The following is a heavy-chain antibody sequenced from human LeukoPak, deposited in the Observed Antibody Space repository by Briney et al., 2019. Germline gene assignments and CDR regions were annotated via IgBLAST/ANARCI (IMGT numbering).Heavy chain of an antibody. D-gene: IGHD6-13*01. CDR3: ARRIAAAGEPHFDY. V-gene: IGHV4-59*01. Sequence: PSETLSLTCTVSGGSISSYYWSWIRQPPGKGLEWIGYIYYSGSTNYNPSLKSRVTISVDTSKNQFSLKLSSVTAADTAVYYCARRIAAAGEPHFDYWGQGTLVTVSS. CDR2: IYYSGST. CDR1: GGSISSYY. J-gene: IGHJ4*02.